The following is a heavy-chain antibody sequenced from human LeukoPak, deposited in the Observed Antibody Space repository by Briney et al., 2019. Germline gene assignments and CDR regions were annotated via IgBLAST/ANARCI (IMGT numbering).Heavy chain of an antibody. D-gene: IGHD1-26*01. CDR3: ARGVVGATWADY. V-gene: IGHV4-59*12. J-gene: IGHJ4*02. CDR2: IYYSGST. Sequence: PSETLSLTCTVSGGSISSYYWSWIRQPPGKGLEWIGYIYYSGSTNYNPSLKSRVTISVDTSKNQFSLKLSSVTAADTAVYYCARGVVGATWADYWGQGTLVTVSS. CDR1: GGSISSYY.